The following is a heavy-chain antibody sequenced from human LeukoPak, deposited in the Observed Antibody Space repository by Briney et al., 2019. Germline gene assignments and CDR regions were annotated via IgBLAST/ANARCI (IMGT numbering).Heavy chain of an antibody. V-gene: IGHV3-23*01. D-gene: IGHD4-17*01. Sequence: PGGSLRLSCAASGFTFSSYGMSWVRQAPGKGLEWVSAISGSGGSTYYADSVKGRFTISRDNSKNTLYLQMNSLRAEDTAVYYCVKDFTGGTTVTDYWGQGTLVTVSS. CDR2: ISGSGGST. J-gene: IGHJ4*02. CDR3: VKDFTGGTTVTDY. CDR1: GFTFSSYG.